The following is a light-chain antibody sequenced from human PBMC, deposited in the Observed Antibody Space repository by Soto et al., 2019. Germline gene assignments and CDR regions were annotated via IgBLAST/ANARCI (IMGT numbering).Light chain of an antibody. CDR1: QSLLHSNGYNY. Sequence: DIVMTQSPLSLPVTPGEPASISCRSSQSLLHSNGYNYLDWYLQKPGQSPHLLIYLGSNRASGVPDRFSGGGSGTDFTLKISRVEAEDVGVYYCMQALQTPRTFGQGTKVEIK. J-gene: IGKJ1*01. CDR2: LGS. CDR3: MQALQTPRT. V-gene: IGKV2-28*01.